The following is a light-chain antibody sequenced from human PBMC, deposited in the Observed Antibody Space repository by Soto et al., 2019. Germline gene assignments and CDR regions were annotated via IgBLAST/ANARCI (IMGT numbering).Light chain of an antibody. J-gene: IGLJ2*01. CDR1: SSDVGGYNY. CDR3: CSYTSSGSRV. V-gene: IGLV2-14*03. Sequence: QSALTQPASVSGSPGQSITISCTGTSSDVGGYNYVSWYQQHPGKAPKLIIYDVTHRPSGVSNRVAGSKSGNTASLTISSLQAEDEADYYCCSYTSSGSRVFGGGTKLTVL. CDR2: DVT.